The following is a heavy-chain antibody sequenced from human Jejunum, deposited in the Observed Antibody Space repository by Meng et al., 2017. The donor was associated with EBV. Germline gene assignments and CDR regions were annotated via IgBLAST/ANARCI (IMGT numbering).Heavy chain of an antibody. V-gene: IGHV1-8*02. Sequence: PVRSGAEVKKPGASVKVSCKASGYTFTSYDINWVRQATGQGPEWMGWMSPNSGNTGYAQKFQGRVTMTRDTSISTAYMELSSLRSEDTAVYYCARGVAAGFDYWGQGTLVTVSS. D-gene: IGHD6-13*01. CDR2: MSPNSGNT. CDR3: ARGVAAGFDY. J-gene: IGHJ4*02. CDR1: GYTFTSYD.